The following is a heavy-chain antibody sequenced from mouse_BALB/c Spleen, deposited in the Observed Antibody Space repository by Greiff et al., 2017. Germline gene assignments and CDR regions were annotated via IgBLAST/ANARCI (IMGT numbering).Heavy chain of an antibody. J-gene: IGHJ2*01. Sequence: VKLQQSGAELAKPGASVKMSCKASGYTFTSYWMHWVKQRPGQGLEWIGYINPSTGYTEYNQKFKDKATLTADKSSSTAYMQLSSLTSEDSAVYYCARSGFATATIFDYWGQGTTLTVSS. CDR2: INPSTGYT. CDR3: ARSGFATATIFDY. CDR1: GYTFTSYW. D-gene: IGHD1-2*01. V-gene: IGHV1-7*01.